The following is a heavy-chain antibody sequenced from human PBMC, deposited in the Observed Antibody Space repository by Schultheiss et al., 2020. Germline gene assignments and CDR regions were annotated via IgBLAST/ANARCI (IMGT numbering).Heavy chain of an antibody. Sequence: GGSLRLSCTASGFTFGDYAMNWFRQAPGKGLEWVAVISYDGSNKYYADSVKGRFTISRDNSKNTLYLQMNSLRAEDTAVYYCARDRSGYYYLFDYWGQGTTVTVSS. D-gene: IGHD3-22*01. CDR1: GFTFGDYA. J-gene: IGHJ4*03. CDR2: ISYDGSNK. CDR3: ARDRSGYYYLFDY. V-gene: IGHV3-30-3*01.